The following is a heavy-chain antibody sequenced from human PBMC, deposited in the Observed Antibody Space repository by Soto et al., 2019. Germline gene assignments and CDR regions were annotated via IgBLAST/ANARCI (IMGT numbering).Heavy chain of an antibody. CDR3: ARAIMGPRLDY. CDR1: GHSMSNTDYF. J-gene: IGHJ4*02. CDR2: IYYSGST. Sequence: SETLSLTCTVSGHSMSNTDYFWGWIRQTPGKGLEWIGYIYYSGSTYYNPSLKSRVTISVDTSKNQFSLKLSSVTAADTAVYYCARAIMGPRLDYWGQGTLVTVSS. V-gene: IGHV4-30-4*08. D-gene: IGHD3-16*01.